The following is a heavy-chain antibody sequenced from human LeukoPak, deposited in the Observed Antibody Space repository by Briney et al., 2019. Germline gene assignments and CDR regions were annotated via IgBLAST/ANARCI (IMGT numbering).Heavy chain of an antibody. CDR3: AREGESSGFAGAFDT. CDR1: GFTFSSYA. J-gene: IGHJ3*02. V-gene: IGHV3-23*01. D-gene: IGHD3-22*01. CDR2: ISGSGDNT. Sequence: GGSLRLSCAASGFTFSSYAMSWVRQVPGKGLEWVSVISGSGDNTYYADSMKGRFTISRDTSKNTLYLQVVSLTAADTAVYYCAREGESSGFAGAFDTWGQGTMVTVSS.